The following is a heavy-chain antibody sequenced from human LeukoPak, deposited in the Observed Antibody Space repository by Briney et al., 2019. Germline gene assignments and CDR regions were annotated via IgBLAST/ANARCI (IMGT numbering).Heavy chain of an antibody. J-gene: IGHJ6*04. CDR2: IYSSGRA. CDR3: ARDGGLYDLDV. CDR1: GASINSGDYY. D-gene: IGHD3-16*01. V-gene: IGHV4-30-4*01. Sequence: PSQTLSLTCTVSGASINSGDYYWTWIRQPPGKGLEWIGNIYSSGRAYYSPSLKSRITISLDTSKNQFSLKSTSVTAADTAVYFCARDGGLYDLDVWGKGTTVIVSS.